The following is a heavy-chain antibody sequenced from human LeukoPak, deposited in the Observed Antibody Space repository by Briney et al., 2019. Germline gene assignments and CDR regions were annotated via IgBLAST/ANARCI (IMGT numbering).Heavy chain of an antibody. V-gene: IGHV3-23*01. CDR2: ISSSGDST. CDR3: ARERGRGRDSPWFDY. Sequence: QPGGSLRLSCVVSGLTFNNYDMNWVRQASGKGLEWVSGISSSGDSTYYADSVKGRFTISRDNSKNTLDLQMTGLRAEDTAVYYCARERGRGRDSPWFDYWGQGTLVTVSS. J-gene: IGHJ4*02. D-gene: IGHD1-26*01. CDR1: GLTFNNYD.